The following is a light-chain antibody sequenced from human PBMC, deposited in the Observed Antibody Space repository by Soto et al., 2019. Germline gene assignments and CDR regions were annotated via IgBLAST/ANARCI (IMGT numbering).Light chain of an antibody. CDR3: QQFNSYPPDT. J-gene: IGKJ2*01. V-gene: IGKV1-9*01. CDR1: QGISTY. CDR2: AAS. Sequence: DVQLTQSPSFLSASIGDRVTITCRASQGISTYLAWYQQKPGKAPKLLIYAASTLRSGTPSRFSGSGSGTEFTLTITSLKPEDFATYYCQQFNSYPPDTFGQGTKLEIK.